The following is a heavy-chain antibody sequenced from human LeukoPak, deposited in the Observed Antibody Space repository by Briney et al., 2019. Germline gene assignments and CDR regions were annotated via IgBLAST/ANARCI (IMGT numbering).Heavy chain of an antibody. V-gene: IGHV4-39*07. CDR1: GGSISSNTYY. Sequence: PSETLSLTCTVSGGSISSNTYYWGWIRQPPGKGLEWIGSIYYSGSTYYNPSLKSRVTISVDTSKNQFSLKLSSVTAADTAVYYCARDYHGGYGDKTVDYWGQGTLVTVSS. J-gene: IGHJ4*02. CDR3: ARDYHGGYGDKTVDY. D-gene: IGHD5-18*01. CDR2: IYYSGST.